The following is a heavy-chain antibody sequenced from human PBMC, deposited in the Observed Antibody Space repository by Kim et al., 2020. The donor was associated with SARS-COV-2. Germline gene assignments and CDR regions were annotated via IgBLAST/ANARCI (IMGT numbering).Heavy chain of an antibody. J-gene: IGHJ4*01. CDR2: VNNGGNA. CDR3: AKDLPSSGWPTFDS. Sequence: GGSLRLSCAASGFTFSRYAMSWVRQAPGKGPGWIAAVNNGGNAYYANFSKGRFTVSRDNNRNTLDLQMNSLTAEDTALYFCAKDLPSSGWPTFDSWGQGT. D-gene: IGHD6-19*01. V-gene: IGHV3-23*01. CDR1: GFTFSRYA.